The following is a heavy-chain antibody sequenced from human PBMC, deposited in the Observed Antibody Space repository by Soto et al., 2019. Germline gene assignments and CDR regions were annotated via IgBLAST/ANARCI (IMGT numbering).Heavy chain of an antibody. Sequence: EVQLVESGGGLVQPGGSLTLSCAGSGFAFSGSTIHWVRQASGKGLEWVGRIRSKANSYATAYAASVKGRFIISRDDSKTTAYLQMSSLKIEDTAVYYCAKDRQYPRDYFHYWGQGTLVTVSS. V-gene: IGHV3-73*02. J-gene: IGHJ4*02. CDR2: IRSKANSYAT. CDR3: AKDRQYPRDYFHY. CDR1: GFAFSGST. D-gene: IGHD4-4*01.